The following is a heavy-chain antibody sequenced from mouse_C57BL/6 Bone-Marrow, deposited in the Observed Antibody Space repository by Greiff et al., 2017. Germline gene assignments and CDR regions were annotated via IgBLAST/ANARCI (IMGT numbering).Heavy chain of an antibody. J-gene: IGHJ1*03. CDR1: GFSLTSYG. V-gene: IGHV2-2*01. CDR2: IWSGGST. D-gene: IGHD1-1*01. CDR3: ARNDLPYGSSHWYFDV. Sequence: VKLVESGPGLVQPSQSLSITCTVSGFSLTSYGVHWVRQSPGKGLEWLGVIWSGGSTDYNAAFISRLSISKDNYKSQVFFKMNSLQADDTAIYYCARNDLPYGSSHWYFDVWGTGTTVTVSS.